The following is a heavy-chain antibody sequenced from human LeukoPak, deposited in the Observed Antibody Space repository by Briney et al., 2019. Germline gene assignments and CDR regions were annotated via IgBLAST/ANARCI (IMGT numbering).Heavy chain of an antibody. V-gene: IGHV1-2*02. CDR2: INPNSGGT. CDR1: GYTFTVYY. Sequence: ASVKVSCKASGYTFTVYYMHWVRQAPGQRLEWMGWINPNSGGTNYAQKFQGRVTMTRDTSISTAYMELSRLRSDDTAVYYCARGIQLWSSPTDFDYWGQGTLVTVSS. CDR3: ARGIQLWSSPTDFDY. D-gene: IGHD5-18*01. J-gene: IGHJ4*02.